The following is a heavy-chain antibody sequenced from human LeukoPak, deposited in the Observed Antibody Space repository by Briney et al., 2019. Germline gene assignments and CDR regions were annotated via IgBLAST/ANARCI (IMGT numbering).Heavy chain of an antibody. CDR3: ARRSGSGSVAWFDP. D-gene: IGHD1-26*01. J-gene: IGHJ5*02. V-gene: IGHV4-38-2*01. Sequence: SETLSLTCAVSGYSISSGHYWGWIRQPPGKGLEWIGSIYHSGSTYYNPSLKSRVTISVDTSKNQFSLKLSSVTAADTAVYYCARRSGSGSVAWFDPWGQGTLVTVSS. CDR2: IYHSGST. CDR1: GYSISSGHY.